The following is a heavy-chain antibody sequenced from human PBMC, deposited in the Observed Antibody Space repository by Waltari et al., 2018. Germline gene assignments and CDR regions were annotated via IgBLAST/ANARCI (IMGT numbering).Heavy chain of an antibody. V-gene: IGHV1-69*05. D-gene: IGHD7-27*01. J-gene: IGHJ6*02. CDR2: IIPIFGTA. Sequence: QVQLVQSGAEVKKPGSSVKVSCKASGSTFSSYAISWVRPAPGQGLEWMGGIIPIFGTANYAQKFQGRVTITTDESTSTAYIELSSLRSEDTAVYYCARGAPRRLWGGMDVWGQGTTVTVSS. CDR1: GSTFSSYA. CDR3: ARGAPRRLWGGMDV.